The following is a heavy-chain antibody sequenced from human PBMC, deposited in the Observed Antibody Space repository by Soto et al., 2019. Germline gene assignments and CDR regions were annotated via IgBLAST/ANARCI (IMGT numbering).Heavy chain of an antibody. CDR2: MNPYSNNA. J-gene: IGHJ2*01. CDR3: ARGASYYYDKHGDYRNWYFDL. V-gene: IGHV1-8*01. Sequence: QAQLVQSGTEVKKPGASVKVTCQASGYTFTNYDIFWMRQATGEGLEWMGWMNPYSNNAGYAEKFQGTVTMTRYTSTSTAYMELSGLTSEDTAVYYCARGASYYYDKHGDYRNWYFDLWGRGTLLRVSS. CDR1: GYTFTNYD. D-gene: IGHD3-22*01.